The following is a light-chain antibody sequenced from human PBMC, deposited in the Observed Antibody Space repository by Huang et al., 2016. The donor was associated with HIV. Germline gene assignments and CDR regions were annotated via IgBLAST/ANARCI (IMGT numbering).Light chain of an antibody. V-gene: IGKV1-39*01. Sequence: DIQMTQSPSSLSASVGDRVTITCRASQTINTYLNWYQQKPGKAPKLLVYAASSLHSGVPSRFSGRASGSDFTLTISSLQPEDVATYYCQQSYTTPRTFGQGTKVEIK. CDR1: QTINTY. CDR2: AAS. CDR3: QQSYTTPRT. J-gene: IGKJ1*01.